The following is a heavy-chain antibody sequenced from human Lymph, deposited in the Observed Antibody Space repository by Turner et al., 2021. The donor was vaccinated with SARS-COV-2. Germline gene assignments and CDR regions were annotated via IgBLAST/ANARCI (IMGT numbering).Heavy chain of an antibody. CDR1: GFTFRTYS. J-gene: IGHJ4*02. V-gene: IGHV3-21*01. CDR2: ISSSSSYI. D-gene: IGHD4-17*01. CDR3: ARDIPTTADYFDY. Sequence: EVQLVESGGGLVKPGGSLRLSCAASGFTFRTYSMNWVRQAPGKGVERISYISSSSSYIYYADSVKGRFTISRDDAKNSLYLQMNSLRAEDTAVYFCARDIPTTADYFDYWGQGTLVTVSS.